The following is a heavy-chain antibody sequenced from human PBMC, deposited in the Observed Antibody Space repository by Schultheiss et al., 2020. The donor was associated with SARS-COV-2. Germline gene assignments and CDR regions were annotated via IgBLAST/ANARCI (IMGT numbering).Heavy chain of an antibody. J-gene: IGHJ6*02. CDR3: ARRVFGYTRYYGMDV. Sequence: ASVKVSCKASGYTFTGYYMHWVRQAPGQGLEWMGIINPSGGSTSYAQNFQGRVTITADESTNTVYMDLSSLRPDDTAVYYCARRVFGYTRYYGMDVWGQGTTVTVSS. CDR1: GYTFTGYY. V-gene: IGHV1-46*01. CDR2: INPSGGST. D-gene: IGHD5-24*01.